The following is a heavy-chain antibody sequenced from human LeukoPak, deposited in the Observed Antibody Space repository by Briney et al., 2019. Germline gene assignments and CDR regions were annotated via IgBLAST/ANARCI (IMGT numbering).Heavy chain of an antibody. CDR3: ARATGDYVWGSFRSHYAS. Sequence: ASVKVSCKASGYTFIDNYIHWVRQAPGQGLELRGWISPNSGATNYGHKFQGRVTMTSDTSINTAYLELSSLSSDDTAVYYCARATGDYVWGSFRSHYASWGQGSLVTVSS. CDR1: GYTFIDNY. D-gene: IGHD3-16*02. CDR2: ISPNSGAT. V-gene: IGHV1-2*07. J-gene: IGHJ4*02.